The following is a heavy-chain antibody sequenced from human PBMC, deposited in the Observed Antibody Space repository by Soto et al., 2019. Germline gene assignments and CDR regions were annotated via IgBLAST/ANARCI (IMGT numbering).Heavy chain of an antibody. D-gene: IGHD5-18*01. CDR3: ARDLIYSEGFDY. V-gene: IGHV1-69*04. J-gene: IGHJ4*02. CDR2: IIPILGIA. CDR1: GGTFSSYT. Sequence: GASVKVSCKASGGTFSSYTISWVRQAPGQGLEWMGRIIPILGIANYAQKFQGRVTITADKSTSTAYMELSSLRSEDTAVYYCARDLIYSEGFDYWGQGTLVTVSS.